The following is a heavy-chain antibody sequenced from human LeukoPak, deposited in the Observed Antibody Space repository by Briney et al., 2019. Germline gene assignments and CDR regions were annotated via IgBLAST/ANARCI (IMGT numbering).Heavy chain of an antibody. V-gene: IGHV3-11*04. CDR2: ISSSDSPI. D-gene: IGHD3-3*01. J-gene: IGHJ6*03. CDR3: ARCEWHYYHYYMDV. Sequence: GRSLRLSCAASGVTFGDYYMSWSRQAPAKGLERVSYISSSDSPIYYADSVKGRFTISRDNAKNSLFLQMNSLGAEDTAVYYCARCEWHYYHYYMDVWGKGTTVTVSS. CDR1: GVTFGDYY.